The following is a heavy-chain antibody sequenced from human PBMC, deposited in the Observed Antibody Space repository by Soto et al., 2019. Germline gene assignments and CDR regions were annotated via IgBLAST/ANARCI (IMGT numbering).Heavy chain of an antibody. CDR1: GYTFTGYY. CDR2: INPNSGGT. Sequence: QVQLVQSGAEVKKPGASVKVSCKASGYTFTGYYMHWVRQAPGQGLGWKGWINPNSGGTNYAQKFHGRAALTGDPSISTAYMELSSLRSDATAVYYCASVGRSGWYTPFDYWGPGLPVTVSS. D-gene: IGHD6-19*01. J-gene: IGHJ4*02. CDR3: ASVGRSGWYTPFDY. V-gene: IGHV1-2*02.